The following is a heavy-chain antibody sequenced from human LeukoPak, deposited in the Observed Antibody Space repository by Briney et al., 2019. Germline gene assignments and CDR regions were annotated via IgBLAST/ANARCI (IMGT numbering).Heavy chain of an antibody. CDR2: ISGSGGST. D-gene: IGHD4-17*01. CDR3: AKAYGDYVVLDY. Sequence: PGGSLRLSCAASGFTFSSYAMSWVRQAPGKGLEWVSAISGSGGSTYYADSVKGRFTISRDNSKNMLYLQMNSLRAEDTAVYYCAKAYGDYVVLDYWGQGTLVTVSS. J-gene: IGHJ4*02. CDR1: GFTFSSYA. V-gene: IGHV3-23*01.